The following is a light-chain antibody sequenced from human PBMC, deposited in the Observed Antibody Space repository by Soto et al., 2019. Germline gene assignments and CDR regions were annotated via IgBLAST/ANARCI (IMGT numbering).Light chain of an antibody. CDR1: QSVSSSY. J-gene: IGKJ1*01. Sequence: EIVLTQSPATLSLSPWERATPSCRASQSVSSSYLAWYQQKPGQAPRLLIYAASSRATGIPDRFSGSGSGTDFTLTISRLEPEDFAVYYCQQDGSSPQMTFGQGTKVDIK. CDR3: QQDGSSPQMT. CDR2: AAS. V-gene: IGKV3-20*01.